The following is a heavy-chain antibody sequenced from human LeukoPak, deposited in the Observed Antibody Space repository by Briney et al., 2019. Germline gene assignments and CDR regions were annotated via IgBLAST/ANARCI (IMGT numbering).Heavy chain of an antibody. D-gene: IGHD4-23*01. CDR1: GYTFTGYY. J-gene: IGHJ4*02. CDR3: ARSLPLTVGDSRDNFDY. V-gene: IGHV1-2*02. Sequence: ASVKVSCTASGYTFTGYYMHWVRQAPGEGLEWMGWINPNSGGTNYAQKFQGRVTMTRDTSISTAYMELSRLRSDDTAVYYCARSLPLTVGDSRDNFDYWGQGTLVTVSS. CDR2: INPNSGGT.